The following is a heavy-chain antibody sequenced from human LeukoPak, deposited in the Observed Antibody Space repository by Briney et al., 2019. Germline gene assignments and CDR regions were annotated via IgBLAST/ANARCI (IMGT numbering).Heavy chain of an antibody. D-gene: IGHD5-24*01. V-gene: IGHV4-39*01. CDR3: ARHFADGYNPYFAFDI. Sequence: SETLSLTCTVSGGSISSSSYYWGWIRQPPGKGLEWIGSIYYSGSTYYNPSLKSRVTISVDTSKNQFSLKLSSVTAADTAVYYCARHFADGYNPYFAFDIWGQGTMVTVSS. CDR2: IYYSGST. CDR1: GGSISSSSYY. J-gene: IGHJ3*02.